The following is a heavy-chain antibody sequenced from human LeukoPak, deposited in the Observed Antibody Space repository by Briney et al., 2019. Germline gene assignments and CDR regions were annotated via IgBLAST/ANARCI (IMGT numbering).Heavy chain of an antibody. CDR2: MNQDGSEK. V-gene: IGHV3-7*01. J-gene: IGHJ4*02. CDR3: ARDVSYSRYFDY. CDR1: GFTFSSYW. D-gene: IGHD1-26*01. Sequence: PGGSLRLSCAASGFTFSSYWMSWVRQAPGKGLEWVANMNQDGSEKYYVDSVKGRFTISRDNAKNSLYLQMNNLRAEDTAVYYCARDVSYSRYFDYWGQGTLVTVSS.